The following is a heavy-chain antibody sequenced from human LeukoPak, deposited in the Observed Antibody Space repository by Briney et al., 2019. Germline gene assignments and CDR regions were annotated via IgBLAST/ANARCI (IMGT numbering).Heavy chain of an antibody. Sequence: GGSLRLSCAASGFTFSSYWMSWVRQAPGKGLEWVANIKQDGSEKYYVDSVKGRFTISRDNAKNSLYLQMNSLRAEDTAVYYFGKSQPAYAMATVTTEVLFYFLGQGTLVTGSS. J-gene: IGHJ4*01. D-gene: IGHD4-17*01. V-gene: IGHV3-7*01. CDR2: IKQDGSEK. CDR3: GKSQPAYAMATVTTEVLFYF. CDR1: GFTFSSYW.